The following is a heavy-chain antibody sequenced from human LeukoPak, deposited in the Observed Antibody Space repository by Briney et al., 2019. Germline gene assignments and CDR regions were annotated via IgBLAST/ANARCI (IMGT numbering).Heavy chain of an antibody. CDR1: GFTFSSYS. V-gene: IGHV4-59*12. J-gene: IGHJ4*02. CDR3: ARDPVGAATDDY. CDR2: FYYDGST. Sequence: GSLRLSCAASGFTFSSYSMNWVRQAPGKGLEWIGNFYYDGSTYYNPSLKSRVTISVDTSKNQFSLNLRTVTAADTAVYYCARDPVGAATDDYWGQGTLVTVSS. D-gene: IGHD1-26*01.